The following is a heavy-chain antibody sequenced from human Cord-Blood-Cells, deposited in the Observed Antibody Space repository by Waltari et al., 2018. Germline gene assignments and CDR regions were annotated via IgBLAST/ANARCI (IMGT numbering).Heavy chain of an antibody. J-gene: IGHJ4*02. D-gene: IGHD1-26*01. CDR2: ISADNGNS. CDR3: ARDHGPIVGATYLDY. V-gene: IGHV1-18*04. Sequence: QVQLVQSGAEVKKPGASVKVSCKASGYTFTRYGISWVRQAPGQGLEWMGRISADNGNSNYAQKLQGRGTMTTDTSTSTAYMELRSLRSDDTAVYYCARDHGPIVGATYLDYWRQGTRVTVSS. CDR1: GYTFTRYG.